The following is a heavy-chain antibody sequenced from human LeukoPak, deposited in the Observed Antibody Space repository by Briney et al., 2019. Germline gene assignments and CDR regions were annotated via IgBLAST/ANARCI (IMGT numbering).Heavy chain of an antibody. J-gene: IGHJ4*02. CDR1: GFTFSSYA. CDR2: IVGGAGGT. V-gene: IGHV3-23*01. Sequence: GGSLRLSCAASGFTFSSYAMHRVRQAPGKGLEWVSGIVGGAGGTYYADSVKGRLTISRDNSKNTLYLQMNSLRAEDTAVYYCAHGSMYQLDSWGQGTLVTVSS. D-gene: IGHD2-2*01. CDR3: AHGSMYQLDS.